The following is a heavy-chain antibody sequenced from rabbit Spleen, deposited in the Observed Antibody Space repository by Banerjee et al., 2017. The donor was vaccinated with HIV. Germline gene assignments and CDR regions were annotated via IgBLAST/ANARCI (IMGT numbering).Heavy chain of an antibody. D-gene: IGHD8-1*01. V-gene: IGHV1S40*01. J-gene: IGHJ2*01. CDR1: GIDFSSYYD. CDR3: VRGSSDYNWAFDP. Sequence: QSLEESGGDLVKPGASLTLTCKASGIDFSSYYDMCWVRQAPGKGLEWIGTIYSGDGRIYYASAAKGLFTTTRTSSTTVTLQITSLTAAATATYFCVRGSSDYNWAFDPWGQGTLVTVS. CDR2: IYSGDGRI.